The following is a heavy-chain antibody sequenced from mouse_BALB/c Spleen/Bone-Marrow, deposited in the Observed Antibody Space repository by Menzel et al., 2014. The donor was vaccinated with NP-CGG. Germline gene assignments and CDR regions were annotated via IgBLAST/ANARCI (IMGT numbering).Heavy chain of an antibody. J-gene: IGHJ3*01. CDR2: INPDSSTI. CDR3: ARLGYYGGFAY. Sequence: DVKLMESGGGLVQPGGSLKLSCAASGFDFSRYWMSWVRQAPGKGLEWIGEINPDSSTINYTPSLKDKFIISRHNAKNTLYLQMSKVRSEDTALYYCARLGYYGGFAYWGQGTLVTVSA. V-gene: IGHV4-1*02. CDR1: GFDFSRYW. D-gene: IGHD2-3*01.